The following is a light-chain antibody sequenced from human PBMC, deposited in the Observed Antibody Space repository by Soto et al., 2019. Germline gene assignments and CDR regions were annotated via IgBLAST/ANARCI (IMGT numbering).Light chain of an antibody. CDR3: LQDYSYPRT. V-gene: IGKV1-6*01. Sequence: AIQMTQSPSSLSASVGDTVTITCRASQAIRNDLGWYQQKPGKGPKILIYATSSLQSGVPPRFSGTGSGTDFTLTITSLQPEDFATYYCLQDYSYPRTFGQGTKVEIK. CDR1: QAIRND. J-gene: IGKJ1*01. CDR2: ATS.